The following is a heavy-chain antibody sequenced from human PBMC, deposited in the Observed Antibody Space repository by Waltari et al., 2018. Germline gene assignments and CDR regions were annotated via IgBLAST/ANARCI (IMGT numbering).Heavy chain of an antibody. CDR2: IYPGDSDT. CDR1: GYSFPSYW. Sequence: EVQLVQSGAEVKKPGESLKISCKGSGYSFPSYWIGWVRQLPGKGLEWMGVIYPGDSDTRYSPSFQGQVTISADKSISTAYLQWSSLKASDTAMYYCARAPSHRGYLGYFDYWGQGTLVTVSS. V-gene: IGHV5-51*03. CDR3: ARAPSHRGYLGYFDY. D-gene: IGHD3-22*01. J-gene: IGHJ4*02.